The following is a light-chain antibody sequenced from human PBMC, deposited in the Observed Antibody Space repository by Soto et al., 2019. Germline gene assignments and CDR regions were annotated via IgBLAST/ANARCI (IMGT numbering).Light chain of an antibody. CDR2: RNN. V-gene: IGLV1-44*01. J-gene: IGLJ2*01. Sequence: QSVLTQPPSASGTPGQRVTISCSGSSSNIGSNTVNWHQQVPGTAPKLLIYRNNQRPSGVPDRFSGSKSGTSASLAISGLQSEDGADYYWAAWDDSLNGVVFGGGTQLTVL. CDR3: AAWDDSLNGVV. CDR1: SSNIGSNT.